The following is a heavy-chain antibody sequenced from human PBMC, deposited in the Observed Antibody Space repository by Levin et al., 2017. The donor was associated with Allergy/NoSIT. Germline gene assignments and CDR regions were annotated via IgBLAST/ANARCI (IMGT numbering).Heavy chain of an antibody. Sequence: GGSLRLSCAASGFTFDDYAMHWVRQAPGKGLEWVSGISWNSGSIGYADSVKGRFTISRDNAKNSLYLQMNSLRAEDTALYYCAKDSQHSSSSHYFDYWGQGTLVTVSS. CDR3: AKDSQHSSSSHYFDY. J-gene: IGHJ4*02. D-gene: IGHD6-6*01. V-gene: IGHV3-9*01. CDR2: ISWNSGSI. CDR1: GFTFDDYA.